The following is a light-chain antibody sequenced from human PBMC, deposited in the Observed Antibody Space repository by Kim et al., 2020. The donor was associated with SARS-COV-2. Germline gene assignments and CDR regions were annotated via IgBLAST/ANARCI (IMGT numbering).Light chain of an antibody. CDR1: QGTTNY. V-gene: IGKV1-9*01. CDR2: EAS. CDR3: QQLNSDPLT. J-gene: IGKJ2*01. Sequence: SASVGDKVPITCRASQGTTNYLAWYQQKPGEAPKLLICEASILQTGVPSRFTGSGSGTEFTLTISSLQPEDFATYFCQQLNSDPLTFGGGTKLEI.